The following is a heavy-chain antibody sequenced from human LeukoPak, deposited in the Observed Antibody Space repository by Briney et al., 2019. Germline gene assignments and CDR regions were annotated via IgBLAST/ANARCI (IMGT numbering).Heavy chain of an antibody. CDR1: GGSISSGGYY. CDR3: AGYSVYEYYFDY. D-gene: IGHD2-15*01. Sequence: SETLSLTCTVSGGSISSGGYYWSWIRQHPGKGLEWIGYIYYSGSTNYNPSLKSRVSISVDTSKNQFSLKLSSVTAADTAVYYCAGYSVYEYYFDYWGQGTLVTVSS. CDR2: IYYSGST. J-gene: IGHJ4*02. V-gene: IGHV4-61*08.